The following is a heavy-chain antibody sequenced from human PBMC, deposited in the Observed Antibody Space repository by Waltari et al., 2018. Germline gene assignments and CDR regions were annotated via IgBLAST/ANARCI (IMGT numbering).Heavy chain of an antibody. J-gene: IGHJ4*02. V-gene: IGHV4-38-2*01. CDR1: GYSISSGYY. CDR3: AGAYCGGDCYYDPPEGDY. CDR2: IYHSGST. Sequence: QVQLQASGPGLVKPSETLSLTCAASGYSISSGYYWGWIRQPPGKGLEWIGSIYHSGSTYYNPSLKSRVTISVDTSKNQFSLKLSSVTAADTAVYYCAGAYCGGDCYYDPPEGDYWGQGTLVTVSS. D-gene: IGHD2-21*02.